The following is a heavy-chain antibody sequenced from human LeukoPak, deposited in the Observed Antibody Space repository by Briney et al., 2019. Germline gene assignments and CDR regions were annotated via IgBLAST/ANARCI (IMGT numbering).Heavy chain of an antibody. Sequence: GGSLRLSCAASGFTFSSYWMSWVRQAPGKGLEWVANIKQDGSEKYYVDSVKGRLTISRDNAKNSLYLQMNSLRAEDTAVYYCASDRDYYDSSGYLFDYWGQGTLVTASS. D-gene: IGHD3-22*01. J-gene: IGHJ4*02. CDR2: IKQDGSEK. CDR3: ASDRDYYDSSGYLFDY. CDR1: GFTFSSYW. V-gene: IGHV3-7*01.